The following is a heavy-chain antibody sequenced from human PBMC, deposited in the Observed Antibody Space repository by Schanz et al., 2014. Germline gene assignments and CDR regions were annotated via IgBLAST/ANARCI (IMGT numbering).Heavy chain of an antibody. CDR3: AKSYDTSGYSGFDY. D-gene: IGHD3-22*01. V-gene: IGHV3-30*18. CDR1: GFTFRSHG. Sequence: QVQLVESGGGVVQPGRSLRLSCAASGFTFRSHGMHWVRQAPGKGLEWVALISYDGNNKFYTDSVKGRFTISRDNSRNTLYLEIDTLRPEDTAVYFCAKSYDTSGYSGFDYWGQGTLVTVSS. J-gene: IGHJ4*02. CDR2: ISYDGNNK.